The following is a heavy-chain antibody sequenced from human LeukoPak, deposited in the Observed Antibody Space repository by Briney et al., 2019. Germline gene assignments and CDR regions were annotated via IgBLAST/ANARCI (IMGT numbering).Heavy chain of an antibody. J-gene: IGHJ4*02. CDR2: INHRGNT. V-gene: IGHV4-34*01. D-gene: IGHD1-20*01. CDR1: GGSSSGYY. CDR3: ARGDAISITRFRPRPYLDY. Sequence: SETLPLTCAVYGGSSSGYYWNWIRQPPGKGLEWIGEINHRGNTNYNPSLKSRVTMSVDTSKNQFSLELRSVTAADTAVYYCARGDAISITRFRPRPYLDYWGQGSPLSVSS.